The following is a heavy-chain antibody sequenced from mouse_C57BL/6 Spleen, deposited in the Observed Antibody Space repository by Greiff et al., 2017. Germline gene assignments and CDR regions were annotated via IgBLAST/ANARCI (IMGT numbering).Heavy chain of an antibody. CDR1: GFSFNTYA. J-gene: IGHJ3*01. V-gene: IGHV10-1*01. CDR3: VRQGDYAWFAY. Sequence: EVKLQESGGGLVQPKGSLKLSCAASGFSFNTYAMNWVRQAPGKGLEWVARIRSKSNNYATYYADSVKDRFTISRDDSESMLYLQMNNLKTEDTAMYYCVRQGDYAWFAYWGQGTLVTVSA. D-gene: IGHD2-4*01. CDR2: IRSKSNNYAT.